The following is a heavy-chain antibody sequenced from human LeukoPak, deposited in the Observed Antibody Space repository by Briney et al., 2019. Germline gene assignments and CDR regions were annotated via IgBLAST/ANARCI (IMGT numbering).Heavy chain of an antibody. D-gene: IGHD5-18*01. V-gene: IGHV1-8*01. CDR1: GGVFTTYA. Sequence: ASVKVSCKASGGVFTTYAISWARQAPGQGLEWMGWMNPNSGNTGYAQKFQGRVTITRNTSISTAYMELSSLRSEDTAVYYCARQKDTATDYYYMDVWGKGTTVTVSS. J-gene: IGHJ6*03. CDR2: MNPNSGNT. CDR3: ARQKDTATDYYYMDV.